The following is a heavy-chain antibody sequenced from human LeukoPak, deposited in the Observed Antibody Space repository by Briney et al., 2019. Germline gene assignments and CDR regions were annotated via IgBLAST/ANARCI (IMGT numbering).Heavy chain of an antibody. J-gene: IGHJ4*02. D-gene: IGHD3-22*01. Sequence: SVKFSCKASAGTFSSYAISWVRQATGQGIEWMGGIISIFGTANYAQKFQGRVTVTADKSTSTAYMELSRLRSEDTAVYYCARGSRDYHDSSAWADYWGKGTLVTVSS. CDR3: ARGSRDYHDSSAWADY. CDR2: IISIFGTA. CDR1: AGTFSSYA. V-gene: IGHV1-69*06.